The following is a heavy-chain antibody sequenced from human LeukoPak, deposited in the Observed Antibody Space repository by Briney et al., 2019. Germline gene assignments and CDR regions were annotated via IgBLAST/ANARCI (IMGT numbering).Heavy chain of an antibody. D-gene: IGHD3-3*01. Sequence: ASVKVSCKASGYTFTGYYMHWVRQAPGQGLEWMGWINPNSGGTNYAQKSQGRVTMTRDTSISTAYMELSRLRSDDTAVYYCARGFHYDFWSGSPDDWFDPWGQGTLVTVSS. V-gene: IGHV1-2*02. CDR3: ARGFHYDFWSGSPDDWFDP. J-gene: IGHJ5*02. CDR2: INPNSGGT. CDR1: GYTFTGYY.